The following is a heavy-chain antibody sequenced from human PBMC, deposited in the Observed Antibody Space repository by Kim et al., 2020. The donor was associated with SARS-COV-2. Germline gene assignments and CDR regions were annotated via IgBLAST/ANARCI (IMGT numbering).Heavy chain of an antibody. J-gene: IGHJ5*02. CDR3: ARGGGSYRRWFDP. V-gene: IGHV1-69*01. Sequence: YAQKFQGRVTVTADESTSTAYMELSSLRAEDTAVYYCARGGGSYRRWFDPWGQGTLVTVSS. D-gene: IGHD1-26*01.